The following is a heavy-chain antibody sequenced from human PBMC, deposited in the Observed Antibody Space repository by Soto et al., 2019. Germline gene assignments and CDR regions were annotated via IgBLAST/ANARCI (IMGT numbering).Heavy chain of an antibody. CDR3: ARGCSSSSCYNTIKYVY. V-gene: IGHV1-2*04. D-gene: IGHD2-2*01. J-gene: IGHJ4*02. CDR2: INPNSGGT. Sequence: GLEWMGWINPNSGGTNYAQKFQGWVTMTRDTSIRTEYMELSRLRSDDTAVYYCARGCSSSSCYNTIKYVYWGQGTLVTVSS.